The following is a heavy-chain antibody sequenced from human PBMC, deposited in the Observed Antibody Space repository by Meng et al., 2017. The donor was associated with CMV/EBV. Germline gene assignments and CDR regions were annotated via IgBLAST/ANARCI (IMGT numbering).Heavy chain of an antibody. V-gene: IGHV3-48*04. CDR1: RFTFSSYS. J-gene: IGHJ5*02. Sequence: EGSLRLSCAASRFTFSSYSMNWVRQAPGKGLEWVSYISSSSSTIYYADSVKGRFTISRDNAKNSLYLQMNSLRAEDTAVYYCAGPQPAYYDSSAPKSWGQGTLVTVSS. CDR3: AGPQPAYYDSSAPKS. D-gene: IGHD3-22*01. CDR2: ISSSSSTI.